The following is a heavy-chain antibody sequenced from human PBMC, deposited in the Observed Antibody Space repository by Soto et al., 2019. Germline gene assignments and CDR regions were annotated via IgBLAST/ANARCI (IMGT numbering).Heavy chain of an antibody. CDR1: GFSFSSYG. D-gene: IGHD6-19*01. CDR2: ISYDGSNK. J-gene: IGHJ4*02. CDR3: ARGAVADYFDY. V-gene: IGHV3-30*03. Sequence: QVQLVESGGGVVQPGRSLRLSCAASGFSFSSYGIHWVRQAPGKGLEWVALISYDGSNKYYADSVKGRFTISRDNSKNTLYLQMNSLRAEDTAVYYCARGAVADYFDYWGQGTLVTVSS.